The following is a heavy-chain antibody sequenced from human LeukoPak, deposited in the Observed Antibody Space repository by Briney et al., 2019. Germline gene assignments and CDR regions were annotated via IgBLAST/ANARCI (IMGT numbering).Heavy chain of an antibody. J-gene: IGHJ3*02. Sequence: PGGSLRLSCAASGFTFSDYYMTWIRQAPGKGLEWVSYISSISSAIYYADSVKGRFTISRDNSKNTLYLQMNSLRAEDTAVYYCVRGLGEGSGSFLAFDIWGQGTMVTVSS. D-gene: IGHD3-10*01. CDR2: ISSISSAI. CDR1: GFTFSDYY. V-gene: IGHV3-11*04. CDR3: VRGLGEGSGSFLAFDI.